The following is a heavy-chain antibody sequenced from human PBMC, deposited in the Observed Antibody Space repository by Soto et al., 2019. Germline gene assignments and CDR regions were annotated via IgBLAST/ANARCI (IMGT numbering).Heavy chain of an antibody. J-gene: IGHJ6*02. CDR3: AKDLRYSLSWGFDYYGMDV. D-gene: IGHD6-13*01. CDR1: GYTFTSYD. CDR2: MNPNSGNA. V-gene: IGHV1-8*01. Sequence: GASVKVSCKASGYTFTSYDINWVRQATGQGLEWMGWMNPNSGNAGYAQKFQGRVTMTRNTSISTAYMELSGLRADDTAVYYCAKDLRYSLSWGFDYYGMDVWGQGTTVTVSS.